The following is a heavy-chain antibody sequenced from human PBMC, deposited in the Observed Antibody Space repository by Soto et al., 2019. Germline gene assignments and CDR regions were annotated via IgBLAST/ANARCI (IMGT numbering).Heavy chain of an antibody. V-gene: IGHV1-69*08. J-gene: IGHJ4*02. Sequence: QVQLVQSGAEVKKPGSSVKVSCKASGGTFSSYTISWVRQAPGQGLEWMGRIIPIVGIANYAQKFQGRVTITADKSTSTAYMELSSLRSEDTAVYYCAREVAAAGLFDYWGQGTLVTVSS. D-gene: IGHD6-13*01. CDR3: AREVAAAGLFDY. CDR2: IIPIVGIA. CDR1: GGTFSSYT.